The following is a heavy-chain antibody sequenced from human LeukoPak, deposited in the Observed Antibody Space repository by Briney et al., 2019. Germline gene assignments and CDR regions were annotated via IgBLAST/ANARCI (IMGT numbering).Heavy chain of an antibody. CDR2: ISGSGDNT. CDR3: AKGSYYDSSGSFYFDY. D-gene: IGHD3-22*01. V-gene: IGHV3-23*01. J-gene: IGHJ4*02. CDR1: GITFSSYA. Sequence: TGGSLRLSCAASGITFSSYAMSWVRQAPGKGLEWVSGISGSGDNTYYADSVKGRFTISRDNSKNTLYVQVNSLGTEDTAAYYCAKGSYYDSSGSFYFDYWGQRTLVTVSS.